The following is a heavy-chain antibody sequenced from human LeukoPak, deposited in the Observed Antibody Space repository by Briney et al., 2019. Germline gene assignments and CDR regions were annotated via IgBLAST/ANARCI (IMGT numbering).Heavy chain of an antibody. J-gene: IGHJ5*02. CDR3: ARSVRPYYDFWSGYSFDP. CDR2: IYYSGST. Sequence: SETLSLTCTVSGGSISSYYWSWLRQPPGKGLEWIGYIYYSGSTNYNPSLKSRVTISVDTSKNQFSLKLSSVTAADTAVYYCARSVRPYYDFWSGYSFDPWGQGTLVTVSS. CDR1: GGSISSYY. V-gene: IGHV4-59*01. D-gene: IGHD3-3*01.